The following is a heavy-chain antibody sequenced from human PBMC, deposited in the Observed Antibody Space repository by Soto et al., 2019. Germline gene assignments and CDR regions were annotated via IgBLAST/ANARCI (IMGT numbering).Heavy chain of an antibody. V-gene: IGHV5-51*01. CDR1: GYSFTSYW. CDR3: ARRGYCSGGSCKRGWFDP. CDR2: IYPGDSDT. J-gene: IGHJ5*02. D-gene: IGHD2-15*01. Sequence: EVQLVQSGAEVKKPGESLKISCKGSGYSFTSYWIGWVRQMPGKGLEWMGIIYPGDSDTRYSPSFQGQVTISADKSISTAYLQWSSLKASDTAMYYCARRGYCSGGSCKRGWFDPWGQGTLVTVSS.